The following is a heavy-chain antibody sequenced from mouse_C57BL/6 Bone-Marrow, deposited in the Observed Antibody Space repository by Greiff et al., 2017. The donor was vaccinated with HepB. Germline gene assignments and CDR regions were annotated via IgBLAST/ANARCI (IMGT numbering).Heavy chain of an antibody. CDR1: GYTFTSYW. J-gene: IGHJ4*01. CDR2: IYPGSGST. V-gene: IGHV1-55*01. Sequence: QVQLQQSGAELVKPGASVKMSCKASGYTFTSYWITWVKQRPGQGLEWIGDIYPGSGSTNYNEKFKSKATLTVDTSSSTAYMQLSSLTSEDSAVYYCARDGYYYAMDYWGQGTSVTVSS. D-gene: IGHD2-3*01. CDR3: ARDGYYYAMDY.